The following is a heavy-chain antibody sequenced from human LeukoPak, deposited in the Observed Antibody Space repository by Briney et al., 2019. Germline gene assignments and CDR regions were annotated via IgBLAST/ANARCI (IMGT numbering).Heavy chain of an antibody. V-gene: IGHV3-21*01. CDR1: GFTFSSYS. CDR3: ARGAIGYSSSWYLLDY. D-gene: IGHD6-13*01. CDR2: ISSSSSYI. Sequence: GGSLRLSCAASGFTFSSYSMNWVRQAPGKGLEWVSSISSSSSYIYYADSVKGRFTISRDNAKNSLYLQMNSLRAEDTAMYYCARGAIGYSSSWYLLDYWGQGTLVTVSS. J-gene: IGHJ4*02.